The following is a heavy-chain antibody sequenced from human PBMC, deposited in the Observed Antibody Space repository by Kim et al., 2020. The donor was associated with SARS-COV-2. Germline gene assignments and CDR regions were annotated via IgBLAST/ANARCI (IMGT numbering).Heavy chain of an antibody. J-gene: IGHJ5*02. V-gene: IGHV1-18*01. CDR3: ARDLAPRVLRYFDWSGGGGPFDP. D-gene: IGHD3-9*01. Sequence: ASVKVSCKASGYTFTSYGISWVRQAPGQGLEWMGWISAYNGNTNYAQKLQGRVTMTTDTSTSTAYMELRSLRSDDTAVYYCARDLAPRVLRYFDWSGGGGPFDPWGQGTLVTVSS. CDR1: GYTFTSYG. CDR2: ISAYNGNT.